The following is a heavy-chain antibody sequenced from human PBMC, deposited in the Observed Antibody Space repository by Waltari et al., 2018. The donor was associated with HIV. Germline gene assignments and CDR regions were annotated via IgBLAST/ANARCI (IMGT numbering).Heavy chain of an antibody. Sequence: QVQLVQSGAEVKKPGASVKVSCKASGYTFTGYYMHWVRQAPGQGLEWMGWINPNSGGTNYAQKFQGRVTMTRDTSISTAYMELSRLRSDDTAVYYCARDFPYYDSSGYLAFWGQGTLVTVSS. CDR1: GYTFTGYY. J-gene: IGHJ4*02. CDR3: ARDFPYYDSSGYLAF. CDR2: INPNSGGT. D-gene: IGHD3-22*01. V-gene: IGHV1-2*02.